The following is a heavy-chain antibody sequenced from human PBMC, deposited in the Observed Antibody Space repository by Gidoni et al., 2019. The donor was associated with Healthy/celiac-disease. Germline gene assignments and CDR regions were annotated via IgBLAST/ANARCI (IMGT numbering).Heavy chain of an antibody. J-gene: IGHJ4*02. CDR1: GGSIRSSSYY. CDR2: IYYSGST. CDR3: ARGYWYYDILTGYYPD. V-gene: IGHV4-39*07. D-gene: IGHD3-9*01. Sequence: QLQLQESGPGLVKPSETLSLPCTFSGGSIRSSSYYWGWIRQPPGKGLEWIGSIYYSGSTYYNPSLKSRVTISVDTSKNQFSLKLSSVTAADTAVYYCARGYWYYDILTGYYPDWGQGTLVTVSS.